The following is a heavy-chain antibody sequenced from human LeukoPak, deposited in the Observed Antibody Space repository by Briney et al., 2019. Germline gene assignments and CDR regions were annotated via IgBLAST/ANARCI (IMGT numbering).Heavy chain of an antibody. CDR2: IYYSGST. CDR1: GGSISSYY. D-gene: IGHD3-9*01. Sequence: SETLSLTCTVSGGSISSYYWSWIRQPPGKGLEWIGYIYYSGSTNYNPSLKSRVTISVDTSKNQFSLKLSSVTAADTAVYYCARVCYDILTGYLYYFDYWGQGTLVTVSS. J-gene: IGHJ4*02. V-gene: IGHV4-59*01. CDR3: ARVCYDILTGYLYYFDY.